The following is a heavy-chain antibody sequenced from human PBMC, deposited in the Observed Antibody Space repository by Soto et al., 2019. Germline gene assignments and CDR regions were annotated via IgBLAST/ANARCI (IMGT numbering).Heavy chain of an antibody. Sequence: EVHRVEAGGGLVQPGGSLRLSCAASGCTFSVRSMHWVRQAPGKGLVWVSGIDNAGTDSTYADSVKGRFTSSRDKAKNTLYLQMNSLRVEDTAVYYCARGWFGPDVWGKGTTVTVSS. CDR2: IDNAGTDS. CDR3: ARGWFGPDV. V-gene: IGHV3-74*01. D-gene: IGHD3-10*01. J-gene: IGHJ6*04. CDR1: GCTFSVRS.